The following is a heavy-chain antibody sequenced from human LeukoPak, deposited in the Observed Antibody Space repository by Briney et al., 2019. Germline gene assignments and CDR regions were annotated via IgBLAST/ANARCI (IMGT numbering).Heavy chain of an antibody. V-gene: IGHV3-43D*03. CDR3: XXXKAFRYYGCMDV. J-gene: IGHJ6*03. D-gene: IGHD2/OR15-2a*01. CDR2: ISWDGGNT. CDR1: GFTFNDYS. Sequence: GGSLRLSCAVSGFTFNDYSMHWVRQAPGKGLEWVSLISWDGGNTYYADSVKGRFTISRDNSKNSVYPQMNALRAEDTALYYXXXXKAFRYYGCMDVWGKGTTVTVSS.